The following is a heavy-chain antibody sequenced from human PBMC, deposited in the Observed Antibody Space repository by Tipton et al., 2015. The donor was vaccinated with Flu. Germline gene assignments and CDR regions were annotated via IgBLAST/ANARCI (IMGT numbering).Heavy chain of an antibody. D-gene: IGHD1-1*01. CDR2: IHYNGNT. J-gene: IGHJ4*02. CDR3: ARARGAGATTPWDY. CDR1: GGSISSSY. V-gene: IGHV4-59*01. Sequence: TLSLTCTVSGGSISSSYWTWIRQPPGKGLEWIGYIHYNGNTNYNPSLKSRVTMSLDTSKNQFSLNLRSVTAADTAVYYCARARGAGATTPWDYWGQGILVTVSS.